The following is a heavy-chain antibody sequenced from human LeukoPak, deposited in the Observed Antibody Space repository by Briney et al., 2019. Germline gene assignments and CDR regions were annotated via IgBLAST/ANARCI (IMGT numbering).Heavy chain of an antibody. CDR1: GFTFSSYW. V-gene: IGHV3-7*01. CDR3: ARVAAAGFDY. D-gene: IGHD6-13*01. CDR2: IKHDGSEK. J-gene: IGHJ4*02. Sequence: PGGSLRLSCEASGFTFSSYWMSWVRQAPGKGLEWVANIKHDGSEKYYVDSVKGRFTISRDNAKNSLYLQMNGLRAEDTAVYYCARVAAAGFDYWGQGTLVTVSS.